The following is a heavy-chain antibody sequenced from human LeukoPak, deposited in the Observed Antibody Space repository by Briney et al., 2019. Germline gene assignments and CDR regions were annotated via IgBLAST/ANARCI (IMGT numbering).Heavy chain of an antibody. CDR2: IYTSGST. V-gene: IGHV4-4*07. CDR1: GGSISRYY. D-gene: IGHD5-18*01. J-gene: IGHJ4*02. Sequence: SETLSLTRTVSGGSISRYYWSWIGQPAGKGLEWIGRIYTSGSTNHNPSLKSRVTMSVDTSKNQFSLKLSSVTAADTAVDYCARRGYSYGPFDYWGQGTLVTVSS. CDR3: ARRGYSYGPFDY.